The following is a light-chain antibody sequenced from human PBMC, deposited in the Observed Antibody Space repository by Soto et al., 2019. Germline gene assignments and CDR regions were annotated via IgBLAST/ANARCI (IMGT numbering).Light chain of an antibody. CDR3: CSNPASTARV. V-gene: IGLV2-23*02. Sequence: QSALTQPASVSGSPGQSITISCTGTSSDVGSYNFVSWYQQHPGKAPKLMISEVSKRPSGVSNRFSGSKSGNTASLTISGLQAEDEADYYCCSNPASTARVFGGGTKLTVL. CDR2: EVS. J-gene: IGLJ3*02. CDR1: SSDVGSYNF.